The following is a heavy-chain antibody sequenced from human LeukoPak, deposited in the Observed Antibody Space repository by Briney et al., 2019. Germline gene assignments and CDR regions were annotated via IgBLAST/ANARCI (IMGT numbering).Heavy chain of an antibody. CDR2: IYYSGST. CDR3: PRLDCSSTSCYDYYYYGMDV. CDR1: GGSASSGGYY. J-gene: IGHJ6*04. V-gene: IGHV4-61*08. Sequence: PSETLSLTCTVSGGSASSGGYYWSWIRQPPGKGLEWIGYIYYSGSTTYNPSLKSRVTISVATSKNQFSLKLSSVTAADTAVYYCPRLDCSSTSCYDYYYYGMDVWGKGTTVTVSS. D-gene: IGHD2-2*01.